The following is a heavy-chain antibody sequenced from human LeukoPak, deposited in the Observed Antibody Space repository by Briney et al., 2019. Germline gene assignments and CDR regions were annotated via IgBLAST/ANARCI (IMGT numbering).Heavy chain of an antibody. D-gene: IGHD3-10*02. CDR2: IIPIFGTA. CDR1: GGTFSSYA. V-gene: IGHV1-69*13. Sequence: GASVKVSCKASGGTFSSYAISWVRQAPGQGLEWMGGIIPIFGTANYAQKFQGRVTITADESTSTAYMELSSLRSEDTAVYYCARAANMFGDEFDYWGQGTLVTVSS. CDR3: ARAANMFGDEFDY. J-gene: IGHJ4*02.